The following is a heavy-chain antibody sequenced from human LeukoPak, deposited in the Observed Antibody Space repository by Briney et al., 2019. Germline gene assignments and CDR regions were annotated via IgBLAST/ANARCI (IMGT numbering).Heavy chain of an antibody. V-gene: IGHV1-18*01. CDR1: GYTFSNYA. D-gene: IGHD6-6*01. Sequence: GASVKVSCKASGYTFSNYAISWVRQAPGQGLEWMGWISAYNGNTNYAPKLQGRVTMTTDTSTSAAYMELRSLGSDDTAVYYCARAWGEDIAARPYYFDYWGQGSLVTVSS. CDR3: ARAWGEDIAARPYYFDY. CDR2: ISAYNGNT. J-gene: IGHJ4*02.